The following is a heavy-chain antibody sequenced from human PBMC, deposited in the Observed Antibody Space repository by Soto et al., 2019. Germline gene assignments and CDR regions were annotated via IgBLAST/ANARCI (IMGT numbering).Heavy chain of an antibody. D-gene: IGHD1-7*01. CDR3: AREFELREEGSHFDL. V-gene: IGHV3-33*01. CDR1: GFTFSHYG. Sequence: QVQLVESGGGVVQPGRTLRLSCAASGFTFSHYGIHWVRQAPGKGLEWVAIIWYDGRSKYYADSVKGRFTISRDNSKNTLFLQMDSLIAEDTAVYYCAREFELREEGSHFDLWGRGTLVTVSS. J-gene: IGHJ2*01. CDR2: IWYDGRSK.